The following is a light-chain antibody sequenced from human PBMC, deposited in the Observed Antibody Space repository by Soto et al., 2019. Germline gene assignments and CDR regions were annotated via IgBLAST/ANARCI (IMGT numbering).Light chain of an antibody. CDR1: QTISSW. J-gene: IGKJ2*01. V-gene: IGKV1-5*01. CDR2: DVS. CDR3: QQGT. Sequence: DIQMTQSPSTLSASVGDRVTITCRASQTISSWLAWYQQKPGKAPKLLIYDVSSLESGVPSRFSGSGSGTEFTLTITSRQPDDFATYYCQQGTFGQGTKLEIK.